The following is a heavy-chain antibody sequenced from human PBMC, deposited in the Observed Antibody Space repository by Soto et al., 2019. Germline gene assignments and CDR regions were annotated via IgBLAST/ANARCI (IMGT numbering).Heavy chain of an antibody. Sequence: GGSLRLSCAASGLTFSDYYMSWIRQAPGKGLEWVSYITSSGSYTKYADSVQGRFTISRDNAKNSLYLQMNSLRAEDTAVYYCAKGVPGIAVAGTGYFQHWGQGTLVTVSS. V-gene: IGHV3-11*05. CDR2: ITSSGSYT. D-gene: IGHD6-19*01. CDR3: AKGVPGIAVAGTGYFQH. CDR1: GLTFSDYY. J-gene: IGHJ1*01.